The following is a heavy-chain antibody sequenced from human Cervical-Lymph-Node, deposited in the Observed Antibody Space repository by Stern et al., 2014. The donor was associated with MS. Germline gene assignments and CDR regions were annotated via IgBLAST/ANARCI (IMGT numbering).Heavy chain of an antibody. Sequence: QVQLQESGPGLVKPSQTLSLTCTVSGGSISSGNYYWSWIRQPAGEGLEWIGRIYSRGSTQYNPPLKSRVTISADTSPNQVSLRLSSVTAADTAVYYCARGNYDVLTDNGGHGFDIWGQGTMVTVSS. V-gene: IGHV4-61*02. D-gene: IGHD3-9*01. CDR2: IYSRGST. CDR1: GGSISSGNYY. CDR3: ARGNYDVLTDNGGHGFDI. J-gene: IGHJ3*02.